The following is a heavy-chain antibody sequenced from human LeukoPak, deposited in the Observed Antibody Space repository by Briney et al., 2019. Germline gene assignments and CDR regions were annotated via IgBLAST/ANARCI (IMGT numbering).Heavy chain of an antibody. CDR3: ARDRVPGILTGYYSLRG. CDR1: GGTFSSYA. Sequence: SVKVSCKASGGTFSSYAISWVRQAPGQGLEWMGGIIPIFGTANYAQKFQGRVTITTDKSTSTAYMELSSLRSEDTAVYYCARDRVPGILTGYYSLRGWGQGTLVTVSS. V-gene: IGHV1-69*05. D-gene: IGHD3-9*01. J-gene: IGHJ4*02. CDR2: IIPIFGTA.